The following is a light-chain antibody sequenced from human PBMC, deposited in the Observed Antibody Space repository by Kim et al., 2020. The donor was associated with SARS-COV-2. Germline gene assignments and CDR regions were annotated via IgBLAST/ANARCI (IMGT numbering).Light chain of an antibody. CDR1: QSVSSN. V-gene: IGKV3-15*01. CDR3: QQYNNWPYT. J-gene: IGKJ2*01. CDR2: GAS. Sequence: EIVMTQSPATLSVSPGERATLSCRASQSVSSNLAWDQQKPGQAPRLLIYGASTRATGIPARFSGSGSGTEFTLTISSLQSEDIAVYYCQQYNNWPYTFGQETKLDI.